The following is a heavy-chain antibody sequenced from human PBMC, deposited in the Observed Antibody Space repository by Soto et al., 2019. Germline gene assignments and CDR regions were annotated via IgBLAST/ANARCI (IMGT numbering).Heavy chain of an antibody. Sequence: GGSLRLSCAASGFTFSSYGMHWVRQAPGKGLEWVAVISYDGSNKYYADSVKGRFTISRDNSKNTLYLQMNSLRAEDTAVYYCAKDRVTMIVVVAIHAADYWGQGTLVTVSS. D-gene: IGHD3-22*01. CDR2: ISYDGSNK. CDR3: AKDRVTMIVVVAIHAADY. J-gene: IGHJ4*02. V-gene: IGHV3-30*18. CDR1: GFTFSSYG.